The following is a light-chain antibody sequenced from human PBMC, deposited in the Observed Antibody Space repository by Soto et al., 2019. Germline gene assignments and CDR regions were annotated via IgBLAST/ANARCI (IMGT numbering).Light chain of an antibody. CDR1: RSDVGGYNY. CDR3: SSYTSSSTLGV. CDR2: DVS. V-gene: IGLV2-14*01. J-gene: IGLJ1*01. Sequence: QSALTKPAYVSGSPGQSITISCTVTRSDVGGYNYVSWYQQHPGKAPKLMIYDVSNRPSGVSNRFSGSKSGNTASLTISGLQAEDEADYYSSSYTSSSTLGVFGTGTKVTVL.